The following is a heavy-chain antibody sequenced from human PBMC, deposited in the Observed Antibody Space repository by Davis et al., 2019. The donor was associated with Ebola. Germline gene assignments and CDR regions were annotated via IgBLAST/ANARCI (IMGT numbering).Heavy chain of an antibody. Sequence: GESLKIPCAASGFTFNKYAMSWVRQAPGKGLEWVSVVSGRSTTIYYADSVKGRFTISRDNSKNTLYLQMNSLRAEDTALYYCAKEEAYCGGDCYGYFDYWGQGTLVTVSS. J-gene: IGHJ4*02. CDR1: GFTFNKYA. CDR3: AKEEAYCGGDCYGYFDY. V-gene: IGHV3-23*01. CDR2: VSGRSTTI. D-gene: IGHD2-21*02.